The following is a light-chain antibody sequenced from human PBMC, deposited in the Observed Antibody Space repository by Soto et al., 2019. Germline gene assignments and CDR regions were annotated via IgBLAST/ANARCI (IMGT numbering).Light chain of an antibody. J-gene: IGLJ2*01. CDR2: LDT. V-gene: IGLV3-1*01. CDR1: DLGNRY. CDR3: QAWDDTTGVV. Sequence: YELTQPPSVSVSPGQTASITCSGGDLGNRYACWYQQKPGQSPVLVIYLDTKRPSGIPERFSGSNSGNTATLTISGTQAVDEADYYCQAWDDTTGVVFGGGTKVTVL.